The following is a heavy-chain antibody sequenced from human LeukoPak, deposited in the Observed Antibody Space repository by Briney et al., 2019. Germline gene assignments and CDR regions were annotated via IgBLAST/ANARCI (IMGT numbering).Heavy chain of an antibody. CDR1: GFTFSNYW. CDR2: IKEAGSEK. V-gene: IGHV3-7*01. Sequence: GGSLRLSCAASGFTFSNYWMNWVRQAPGKGLEWVAKIKEAGSEKHYVDSVKGRLTISRDNAKNPLYLQMNSLRAEDTAVYYCARESGGSFDYWGQGTLVTVSS. D-gene: IGHD3-10*01. J-gene: IGHJ4*02. CDR3: ARESGGSFDY.